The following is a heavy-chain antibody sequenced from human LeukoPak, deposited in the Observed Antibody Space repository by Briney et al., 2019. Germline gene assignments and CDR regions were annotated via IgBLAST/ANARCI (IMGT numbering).Heavy chain of an antibody. CDR2: IKQDGSER. J-gene: IGHJ6*04. Sequence: GGSLRLSCAASGFTFSSYWMSWVRQAPGKGLEGLASIKQDGSERDYVESVKGRFNISRENARNSLYLQMNSLRAEDTAVYYCARKGYCSSTSCSNYYYYGMDVWGKGTTVTVPS. V-gene: IGHV3-7*03. D-gene: IGHD2-2*01. CDR3: ARKGYCSSTSCSNYYYYGMDV. CDR1: GFTFSSYW.